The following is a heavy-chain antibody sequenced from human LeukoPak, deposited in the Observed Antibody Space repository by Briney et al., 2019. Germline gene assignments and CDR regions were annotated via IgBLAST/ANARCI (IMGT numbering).Heavy chain of an antibody. CDR3: ARVAVTMVRGAYNWFDP. D-gene: IGHD3-10*01. V-gene: IGHV1-2*02. CDR2: INPNSGGT. CDR1: GYTFTGYY. Sequence: GASVKVSCKASGYTFTGYYMHWVRQAPGQGLEWMGWINPNSGGTNYAQKFQGRVTMTRDTSISTAYMELSRLRSDDTAVYYCARVAVTMVRGAYNWFDPWGQGTLVTVSS. J-gene: IGHJ5*02.